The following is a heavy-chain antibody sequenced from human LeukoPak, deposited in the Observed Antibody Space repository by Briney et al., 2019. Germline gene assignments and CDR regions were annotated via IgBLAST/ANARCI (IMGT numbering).Heavy chain of an antibody. J-gene: IGHJ4*02. Sequence: SETLSLTCTVSGASFSSSTYSWGWIRQPPGKGLEWIGSIYYSGSTYYNPSLKSRVTMSVDTSKNQFSLQLSSVTAADTAVYYCASCSSSSCYTSGGFGYWGQGTLVTVSS. CDR2: IYYSGST. CDR1: GASFSSSTYS. V-gene: IGHV4-39*01. CDR3: ASCSSSSCYTSGGFGY. D-gene: IGHD2-2*02.